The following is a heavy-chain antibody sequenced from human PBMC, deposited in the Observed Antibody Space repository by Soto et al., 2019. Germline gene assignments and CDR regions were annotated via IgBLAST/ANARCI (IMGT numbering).Heavy chain of an antibody. CDR1: GGSISSYY. V-gene: IGHV4-59*01. CDR3: ARAIRRGGGFDY. CDR2: IYHRGTT. D-gene: IGHD3-10*01. Sequence: QVQLQESGPGLVKPSETLSLTCTVSGGSISSYYWSWIRQPPGKGLEWIGYIYHRGTTNYSPSLKSRVTISADMSKHQFSLTLSSVTAADTAVYYCARAIRRGGGFDYWGQGTLVTVSS. J-gene: IGHJ4*02.